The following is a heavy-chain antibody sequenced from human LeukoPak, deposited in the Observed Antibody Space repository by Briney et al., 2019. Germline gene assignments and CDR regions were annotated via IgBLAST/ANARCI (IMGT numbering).Heavy chain of an antibody. Sequence: GGSLRLSCAASGFTFSDYYMSWIRQAPGKGLEWVSYISSSGSTIYYADSVKGRFTISRDNAKNSLYLQMNSLRAEDTAVYYCARDHGTHPEYYYDSSGYIDAFDIWGQGTMVTVSS. D-gene: IGHD3-22*01. CDR3: ARDHGTHPEYYYDSSGYIDAFDI. CDR1: GFTFSDYY. J-gene: IGHJ3*02. CDR2: ISSSGSTI. V-gene: IGHV3-11*01.